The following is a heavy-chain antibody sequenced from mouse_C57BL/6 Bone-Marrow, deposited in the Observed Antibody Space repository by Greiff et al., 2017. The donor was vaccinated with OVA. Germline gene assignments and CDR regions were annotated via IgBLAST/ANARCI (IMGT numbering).Heavy chain of an antibody. J-gene: IGHJ1*03. CDR1: GYSFTGYY. CDR2: INPSTGGT. D-gene: IGHD1-1*01. V-gene: IGHV1-42*01. Sequence: VHVKQSGPELVKPGASVKISCKASGYSFTGYYMNWVKQSPEKSLEWIGEINPSTGGTTYNQKFKAKATLTVDKSSSTAYMQLKSLTSEDSAVYYCAVLYFDVWGTGTTVTVSS. CDR3: AVLYFDV.